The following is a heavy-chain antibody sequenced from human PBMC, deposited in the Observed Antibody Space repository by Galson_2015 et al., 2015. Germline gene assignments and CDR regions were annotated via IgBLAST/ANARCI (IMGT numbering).Heavy chain of an antibody. J-gene: IGHJ6*02. CDR2: ISGSGGST. Sequence: SLRLSCAASGFTFSSYAMSWVRQAPGKGLEWVSAISGSGGSTYYADSVKGRFTISRDNSKNTLYLQMNSLRAEDTAVYYCASPAGMIRGYYHYHRMDVWGQRTPVPVS. D-gene: IGHD3-10*01. V-gene: IGHV3-23*01. CDR1: GFTFSSYA. CDR3: ASPAGMIRGYYHYHRMDV.